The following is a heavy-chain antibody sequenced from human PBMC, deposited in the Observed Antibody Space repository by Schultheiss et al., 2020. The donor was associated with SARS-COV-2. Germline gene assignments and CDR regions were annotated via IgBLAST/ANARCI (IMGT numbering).Heavy chain of an antibody. J-gene: IGHJ4*02. D-gene: IGHD6-13*01. CDR3: AKRSSWSSFDY. CDR2: ISYDGNNK. Sequence: GESLKISCAASGFTFSSYGMHWVRQAPGKGLEWVAVISYDGNNKFYADSVKGRFTISRDNSKNTLYLQMNSLRAEDTAVYYCAKRSSWSSFDYWGQGTLVTVSS. CDR1: GFTFSSYG. V-gene: IGHV3-30*19.